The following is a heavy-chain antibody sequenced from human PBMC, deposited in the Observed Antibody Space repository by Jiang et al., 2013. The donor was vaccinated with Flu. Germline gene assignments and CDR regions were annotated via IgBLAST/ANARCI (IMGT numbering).Heavy chain of an antibody. Sequence: QLVESGAEVKKPGASVKVSCKASGYTFTAYAIHWVRQAPGHRLEWMGWINAGNGNTKYSQEFQGRVSITRDTSASTIYMELSSLRSEDMAVYFCARGAESCSSTTCYIFDYWGQGTL. D-gene: IGHD2-2*02. CDR3: ARGAESCSSTTCYIFDY. V-gene: IGHV1-3*03. J-gene: IGHJ4*02. CDR2: INAGNGNT. CDR1: GYTFTAYA.